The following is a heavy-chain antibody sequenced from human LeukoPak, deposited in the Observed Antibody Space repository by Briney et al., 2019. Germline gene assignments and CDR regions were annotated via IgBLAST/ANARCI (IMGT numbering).Heavy chain of an antibody. V-gene: IGHV3-21*01. J-gene: IGHJ4*02. D-gene: IGHD2-2*01. CDR1: GFTFSSYT. CDR2: ISPTGNSV. CDR3: ARDFMGESGYAGY. Sequence: TAGGSLGLSCAASGFTFSSYTMNWIRQAPGEGLEWISSISPTGNSVYYADSLKGRSTISRDAATNSLYLQMSTLRADDTAMYYCARDFMGESGYAGYWGQGTLVTVSS.